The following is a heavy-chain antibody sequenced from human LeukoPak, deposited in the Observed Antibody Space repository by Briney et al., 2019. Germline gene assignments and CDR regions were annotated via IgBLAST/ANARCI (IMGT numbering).Heavy chain of an antibody. V-gene: IGHV3-30*18. CDR1: GFTFSSYG. Sequence: GGSLRLSCAASGFTFSSYGIHWVRQAPGKGLEWVAVISYDGSNKYYADSVKGRFTISRDNSKNTLYLQMNSLRAEDTAVYYCTKAYYDSSGYLDYWGQRTLVTVSS. D-gene: IGHD3-22*01. J-gene: IGHJ4*02. CDR2: ISYDGSNK. CDR3: TKAYYDSSGYLDY.